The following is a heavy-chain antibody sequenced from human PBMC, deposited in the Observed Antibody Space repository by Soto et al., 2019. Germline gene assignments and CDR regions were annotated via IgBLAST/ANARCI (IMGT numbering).Heavy chain of an antibody. J-gene: IGHJ5*02. CDR2: ISGSGGST. V-gene: IGHV3-23*01. D-gene: IGHD5-12*01. CDR1: GFTFSSYS. CDR3: AKDQDIVATFNWFDP. Sequence: TGGSLRLSCAASGFTFSSYSMNWVRQAPGKGLEWVSSISGSGGSTYYADSVKGRFTISRDNSKNTLYLQMNSLRAEDTAVYYCAKDQDIVATFNWFDPWGQGTLVTVSS.